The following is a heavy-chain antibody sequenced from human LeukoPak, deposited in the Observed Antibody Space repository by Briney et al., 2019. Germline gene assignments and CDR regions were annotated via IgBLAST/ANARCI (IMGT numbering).Heavy chain of an antibody. CDR2: INHSGST. CDR1: GGSFSGYY. V-gene: IGHV4-34*01. Sequence: SETLSLTCAVYGGSFSGYYWSWIRQPPGKGLEWIGEINHSGSTNYNPSLKSRVTISVDTSKNQFSLKLSSVTAADTAVYYCARGTDENTNWFDPWGQGTLVTVSS. J-gene: IGHJ5*02. CDR3: ARGTDENTNWFDP.